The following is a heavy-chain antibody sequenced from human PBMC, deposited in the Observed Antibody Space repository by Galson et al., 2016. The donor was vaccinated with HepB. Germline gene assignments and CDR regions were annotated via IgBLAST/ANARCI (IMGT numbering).Heavy chain of an antibody. J-gene: IGHJ4*02. V-gene: IGHV4-31*03. CDR3: ARDNASGFDY. Sequence: LSLNYTVSGGSVKRGGHYCCRGLHHPRRGLGRIGDVFFGGKDYYNPSLKSRLTISIDTSKNQFSLKLTSVTAADTAVYYCARDNASGFDYWGQGALVAVCS. D-gene: IGHD2-8*01. CDR2: VFFGGKD. CDR1: GGSVKRGGHY.